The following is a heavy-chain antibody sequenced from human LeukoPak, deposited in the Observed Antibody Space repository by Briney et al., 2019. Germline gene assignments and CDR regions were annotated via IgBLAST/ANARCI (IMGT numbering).Heavy chain of an antibody. CDR1: GFTFSSYS. V-gene: IGHV3-21*01. CDR3: ARVGGSYCLDCYYYYMDV. Sequence: GGSLRLSCAASGFTFSSYSMNWVRQAPGKGLEWVSSISSSSSYIYYADSVKGRFTISRDNAKNSLYLQMNSLRAEDTAVYYCARVGGSYCLDCYYYYMDVWGKGTTVTISS. CDR2: ISSSSSYI. D-gene: IGHD1-26*01. J-gene: IGHJ6*03.